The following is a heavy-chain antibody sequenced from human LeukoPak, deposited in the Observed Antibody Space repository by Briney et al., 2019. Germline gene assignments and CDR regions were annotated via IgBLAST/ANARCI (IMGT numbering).Heavy chain of an antibody. CDR1: AASFSGYY. D-gene: IGHD2-2*02. J-gene: IGHJ6*03. CDR2: INHSGST. Sequence: KASETLSLTCAVYAASFSGYYWSWLRQPPGKGLEGVGDINHSGSTNYNPALKSRVTISIDTAKTQFSLMLSSVAASDSAVYYCATGRNVVVPAAILGVGPWYYYYYMDVWGKGTTVTVSS. CDR3: ATGRNVVVPAAILGVGPWYYYYYMDV. V-gene: IGHV4-34*01.